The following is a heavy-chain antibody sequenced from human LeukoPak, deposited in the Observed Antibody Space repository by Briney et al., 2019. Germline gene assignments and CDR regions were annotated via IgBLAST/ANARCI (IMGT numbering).Heavy chain of an antibody. CDR3: ALLVGAARPFDY. CDR1: GYTFTSYD. J-gene: IGHJ4*02. CDR2: MYPNSGNT. Sequence: ASVKVSCKASGYTFTSYDVNWVRQATGQGLEWMGWMYPNSGNTGYAQKFQGRVTMTRNTSISTAYMELSSLRSEDTAVYYCALLVGAARPFDYWGQGTLVTVSS. V-gene: IGHV1-8*02. D-gene: IGHD1-26*01.